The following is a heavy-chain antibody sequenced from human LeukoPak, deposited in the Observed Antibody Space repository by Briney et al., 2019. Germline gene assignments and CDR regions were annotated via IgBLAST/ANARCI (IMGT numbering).Heavy chain of an antibody. CDR2: IYSGGST. V-gene: IGHV3-66*01. J-gene: IGHJ3*02. CDR1: GFTVSSNY. Sequence: GGSLRLSCAASGFTVSSNYMSWVRQAPGEGLEWVSVIYSGGSTYYADSVKGRFTISRDNSKNTLYLQMNSLRAEDTAVYYCARDLETDMSDTFDIWGQGTMVTVSS. CDR3: ARDLETDMSDTFDI. D-gene: IGHD3-9*01.